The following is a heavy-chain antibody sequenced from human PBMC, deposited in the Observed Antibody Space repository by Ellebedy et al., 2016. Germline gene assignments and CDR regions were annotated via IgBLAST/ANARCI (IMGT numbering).Heavy chain of an antibody. V-gene: IGHV4-31*03. CDR2: IYYSWTT. CDR3: ARAGGSGSYHRNWRDS. Sequence: SETLSLTXTVSGCSAGGFTYYWSWIRRHPGKGLEWIGYIYYSWTTYYNPSLRSRVTTSIDASPNQFSLKLDSVTPADTAVYYCARAGGSGSYHRNWRDSWGQGTLVTVSS. CDR1: GCSAGGFTYY. D-gene: IGHD3-10*01. J-gene: IGHJ5*01.